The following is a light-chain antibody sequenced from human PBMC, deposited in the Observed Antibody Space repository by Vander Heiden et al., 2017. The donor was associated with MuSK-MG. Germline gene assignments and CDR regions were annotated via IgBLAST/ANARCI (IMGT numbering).Light chain of an antibody. CDR3: QQSYRTHH. Sequence: DIQMTQSPSSLSASVGDRVTITCRASQSISSYLNWYQQKPGKAPKLLIYAASSLQSGVPSRFSGSGSGTDCTLTISSMQPADFATYYCQQSYRTHHFGQGTRLEIK. V-gene: IGKV1-39*01. CDR1: QSISSY. CDR2: AAS. J-gene: IGKJ5*01.